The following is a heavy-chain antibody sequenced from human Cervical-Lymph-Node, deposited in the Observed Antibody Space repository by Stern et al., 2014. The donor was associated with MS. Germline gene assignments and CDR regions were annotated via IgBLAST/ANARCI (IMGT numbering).Heavy chain of an antibody. CDR3: ARVGYTGYLVDY. V-gene: IGHV3-11*01. D-gene: IGHD5-12*01. CDR2: ISSSGNTI. J-gene: IGHJ4*02. Sequence: VQLVQSGGDLVKPGGSLRLSCAASGFTFSDYYMSWIRQAPGKGLEWVSYISSSGNTIYYADSVKGRFTISRDNAKNSLYLQMNSLRAEDTAVFYCARVGYTGYLVDYWGQGTLVTVSS. CDR1: GFTFSDYY.